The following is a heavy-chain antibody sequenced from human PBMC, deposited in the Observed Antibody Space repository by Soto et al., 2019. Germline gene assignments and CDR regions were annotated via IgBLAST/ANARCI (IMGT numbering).Heavy chain of an antibody. CDR3: ARGDRGGAFDI. D-gene: IGHD3-16*01. Sequence: SETLSLTCAVSGGSISSGGYSWSWIRQPPGKGLEWIGYIYHSGSTYYNPSLKSRASISVDRSKNQFSLKLSSVTAADTAVYHCARGDRGGAFDIWGQGTMVTVSS. J-gene: IGHJ3*02. CDR2: IYHSGST. V-gene: IGHV4-30-2*01. CDR1: GGSISSGGYS.